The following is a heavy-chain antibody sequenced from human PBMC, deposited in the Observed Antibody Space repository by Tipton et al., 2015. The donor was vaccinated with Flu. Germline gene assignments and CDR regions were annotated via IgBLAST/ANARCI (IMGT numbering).Heavy chain of an antibody. CDR1: GGPISSGSYY. CDR3: ARSKYPPQGGVVDDC. J-gene: IGHJ4*02. D-gene: IGHD3-3*01. Sequence: TLSLTCTVSGGPISSGSYYWSWIRQPAGKGLEWIGRIYTSGSTNYNPSLKSRVTISVDTSKNQFSLKLSSVTAADTAVYYCARSKYPPQGGVVDDCWGQGTLVTVSS. V-gene: IGHV4-61*02. CDR2: IYTSGST.